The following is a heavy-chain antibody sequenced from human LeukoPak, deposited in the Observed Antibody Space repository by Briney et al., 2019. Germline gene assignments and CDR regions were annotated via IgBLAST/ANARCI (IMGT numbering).Heavy chain of an antibody. CDR2: ISYDGSNK. V-gene: IGHV3-30*04. CDR3: AIKGDRAYCSSTSCYWYYYYYYGMDV. Sequence: PGESLRLSCAASGFTFSSYAMHWVRQAPGKGLEWVAVISYDGSNKYYADSVKGRFTISRDNSKNTLYLQMNSLRAEDTAVYYCAIKGDRAYCSSTSCYWYYYYYYGMDVWGQGTTVTVSS. D-gene: IGHD2-2*01. J-gene: IGHJ6*02. CDR1: GFTFSSYA.